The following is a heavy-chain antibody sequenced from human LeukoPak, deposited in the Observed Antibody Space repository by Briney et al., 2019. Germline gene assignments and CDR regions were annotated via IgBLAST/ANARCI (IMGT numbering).Heavy chain of an antibody. J-gene: IGHJ1*01. CDR3: AKDPAVAGPGDAEYFQH. D-gene: IGHD6-19*01. CDR1: GFTFSSYG. V-gene: IGHV3-30*18. Sequence: GGSLRLSCAASGFTFSSYGMHWVRQAPGKGLEWVAIISYDGSNKYYADSVKGRFTISRDNSKNTLYLQMNSLRAEDTAVYYCAKDPAVAGPGDAEYFQHWGQGTLVTVSS. CDR2: ISYDGSNK.